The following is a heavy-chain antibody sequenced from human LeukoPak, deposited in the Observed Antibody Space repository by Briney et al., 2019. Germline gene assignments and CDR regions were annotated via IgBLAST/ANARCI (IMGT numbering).Heavy chain of an antibody. CDR2: INPNSGGT. D-gene: IGHD1-26*01. J-gene: IGHJ3*02. V-gene: IGHV1-2*02. CDR1: GYTFTDYY. Sequence: ASVKVSCKASGYTFTDYYLHWVRQAPGQGLEWMGWINPNSGGTNYAQKFQGRVTMTRDTSISTAYMELSRLRSDDTAVYYCASRTRGSYDAFDIWGQGTMVTVSS. CDR3: ASRTRGSYDAFDI.